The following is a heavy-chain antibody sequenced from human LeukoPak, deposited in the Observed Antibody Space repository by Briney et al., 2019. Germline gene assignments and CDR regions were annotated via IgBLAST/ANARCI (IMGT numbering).Heavy chain of an antibody. Sequence: GSSVKVSCKASGGTFSSYAISWVRQAPGQGLEWMGGIIPIFGTANYAQKFQGRVTITADESTSTAYMELSSLRSEDTAVYYCVKDYSYVIDYWGQGTLVTVSS. CDR1: GGTFSSYA. CDR3: VKDYSYVIDY. D-gene: IGHD5-18*01. J-gene: IGHJ4*02. CDR2: IIPIFGTA. V-gene: IGHV1-69*01.